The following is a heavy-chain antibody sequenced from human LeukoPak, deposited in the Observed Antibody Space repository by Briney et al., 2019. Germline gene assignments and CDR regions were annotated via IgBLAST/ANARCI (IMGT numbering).Heavy chain of an antibody. J-gene: IGHJ5*02. CDR1: GYTFTGYY. CDR2: INPNSGGT. V-gene: IGHV1-2*02. Sequence: ASVKVSCKASGYTFTGYYMHWVRQAPGQGLEWMGWINPNSGGTNYAQKLQGRVTMTTDTSTSTAYMELRSLRSDDTAVYYCARGIGGVDIVATSPWGQGTLVTVSS. CDR3: ARGIGGVDIVATSP. D-gene: IGHD5-12*01.